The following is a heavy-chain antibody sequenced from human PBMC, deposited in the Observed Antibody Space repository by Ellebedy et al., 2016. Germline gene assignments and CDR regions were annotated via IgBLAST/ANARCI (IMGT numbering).Heavy chain of an antibody. CDR3: ARGGVTTLSY. J-gene: IGHJ4*02. D-gene: IGHD4-11*01. CDR2: ISYDGSNK. Sequence: GGSLRLXXAASGFTFSSYAMHWVRQAPGKGLEWVAVISYDGSNKYYADSVKGRFTISRDNSKNTLYLQMNSLRAEDTAVYYCARGGVTTLSYWGQGTLVTVSS. V-gene: IGHV3-30-3*01. CDR1: GFTFSSYA.